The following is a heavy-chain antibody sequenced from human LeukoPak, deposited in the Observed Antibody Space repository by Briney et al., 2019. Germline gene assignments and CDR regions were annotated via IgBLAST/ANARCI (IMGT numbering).Heavy chain of an antibody. V-gene: IGHV3-11*01. J-gene: IGHJ4*02. Sequence: GGSLRLSCAASGFRFSDYYMSWIRQTPGKGLEWVSSISRGGNSKYSADSVKGRFTISRDNANNSLDLQMDSLRPEDTAVYYCARDQFLDSWGQGTLVTVSS. CDR1: GFRFSDYY. CDR3: ARDQFLDS. CDR2: ISRGGNSK.